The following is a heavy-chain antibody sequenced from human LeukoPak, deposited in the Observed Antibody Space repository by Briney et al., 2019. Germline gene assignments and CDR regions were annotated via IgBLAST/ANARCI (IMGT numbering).Heavy chain of an antibody. V-gene: IGHV4-39*07. Sequence: SETLSLTCTVSGGSISSSSYYWGWIRQPPGKGLEWIGSIYYSGSTYYNPSLKSRVTISVDTSKNQFSLKLSSVTAADTAVYYCAREVGGTVRYYYYMDVWGKGTTVTVSS. CDR2: IYYSGST. CDR3: AREVGGTVRYYYYMDV. J-gene: IGHJ6*03. CDR1: GGSISSSSYY. D-gene: IGHD4-11*01.